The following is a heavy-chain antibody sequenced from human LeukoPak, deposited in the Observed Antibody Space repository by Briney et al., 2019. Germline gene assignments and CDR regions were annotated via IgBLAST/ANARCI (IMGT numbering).Heavy chain of an antibody. Sequence: ASVKVSCKASGYTFTSYYMHWVRQAPGQGLEWMGIINPSGGSTSFAQKFQGRVTMTRDTSTSTVYMELSSLRSEDTAVYYCAADCSSTSCSHYFDYWGRGTLVTVSS. CDR2: INPSGGST. D-gene: IGHD2-2*01. J-gene: IGHJ4*02. CDR3: AADCSSTSCSHYFDY. V-gene: IGHV1-46*01. CDR1: GYTFTSYY.